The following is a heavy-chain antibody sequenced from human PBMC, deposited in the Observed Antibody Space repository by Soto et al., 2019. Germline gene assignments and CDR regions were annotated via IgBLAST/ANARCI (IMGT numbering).Heavy chain of an antibody. CDR3: AKGEAMVTAVDAFDI. Sequence: QVQLVQSGAEVKKPGSSVQVSCKASGGTFSTYAISWVRQAPGQGLEWMGGIIPIFGRTTYAQKFQGRVTINADKSTTTAYMELSGLRSEDTAMYYCAKGEAMVTAVDAFDIWGQGTMVTVSS. CDR2: IIPIFGRT. D-gene: IGHD2-21*02. V-gene: IGHV1-69*06. J-gene: IGHJ3*02. CDR1: GGTFSTYA.